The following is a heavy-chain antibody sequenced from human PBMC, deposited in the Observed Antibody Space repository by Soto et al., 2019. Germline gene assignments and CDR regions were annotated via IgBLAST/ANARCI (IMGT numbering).Heavy chain of an antibody. V-gene: IGHV1-69*13. Sequence: SVKVSCKASGGTFSSYAISWVRQAPGQGLEWMGGIIPIFGTANYAQKFQGRVTITADESTSTAYMELSSLRSEDTAVYYCARGRPHAYYYYYGMDVWGQGTTVTVSS. CDR1: GGTFSSYA. CDR3: ARGRPHAYYYYYGMDV. CDR2: IIPIFGTA. J-gene: IGHJ6*02.